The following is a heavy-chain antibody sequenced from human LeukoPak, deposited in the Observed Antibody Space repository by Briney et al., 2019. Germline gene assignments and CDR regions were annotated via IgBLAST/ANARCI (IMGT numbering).Heavy chain of an antibody. CDR3: TTFDYAAFLI. CDR2: IKSKTGGGTR. D-gene: IGHD4/OR15-4a*01. V-gene: IGHV3-15*01. J-gene: IGHJ3*02. Sequence: PGGSLRLSCAVSGFTSSNAWMSWVRQAPGKGLEWVGRIKSKTGGGTRDYAPPVKGRFTISRDDSKNTLYLQMNSLKTEDTAVYYCTTFDYAAFLIWGQGTMVTVSS. CDR1: GFTSSNAW.